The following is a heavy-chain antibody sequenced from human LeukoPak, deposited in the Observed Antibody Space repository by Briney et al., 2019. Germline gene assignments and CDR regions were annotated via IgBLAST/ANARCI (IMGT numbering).Heavy chain of an antibody. D-gene: IGHD3-10*01. J-gene: IGHJ4*02. V-gene: IGHV1-46*03. CDR3: ARDNYYGSGSYYSDY. Sequence: SVKVSCKASGYTFTSYYIHWVRQAPGQGLEWVGIINPSGGSTSYAQKFQGRVTMTRDTSTSTVYMELSSLRSEDTAVYYCARDNYYGSGSYYSDYWGQGTLVTVSS. CDR1: GYTFTSYY. CDR2: INPSGGST.